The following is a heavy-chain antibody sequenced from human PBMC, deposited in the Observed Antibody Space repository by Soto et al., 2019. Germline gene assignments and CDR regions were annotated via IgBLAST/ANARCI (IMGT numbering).Heavy chain of an antibody. D-gene: IGHD3-10*01. CDR2: INHSGST. Sequence: SENLSLTCAVYGGFSSGYYWSGIRQPLGKELEWFGEINHSGSTNYNPSLKSRVTISVDTSKNQFSLKLSSVTAADTAVYYCARADRNGYGSGSYYFDYYYGMDVWAQGTTVTGS. V-gene: IGHV4-34*01. CDR3: ARADRNGYGSGSYYFDYYYGMDV. J-gene: IGHJ6*02. CDR1: GGFSSGYY.